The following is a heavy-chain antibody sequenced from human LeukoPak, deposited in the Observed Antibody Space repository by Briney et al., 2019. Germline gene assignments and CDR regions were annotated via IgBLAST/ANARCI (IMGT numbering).Heavy chain of an antibody. CDR1: GGSISSYY. CDR3: ASYDSSGNFDC. Sequence: SETLSLTCAVYGGSISSYYWSWIRQPPGKGLEWIGYIYYSGSTNYNPSLKSRVTISVDTSNNQFSLKLSSVTAADTAVYYCASYDSSGNFDCWGQGTLVTVSS. D-gene: IGHD3-22*01. CDR2: IYYSGST. V-gene: IGHV4-59*01. J-gene: IGHJ4*02.